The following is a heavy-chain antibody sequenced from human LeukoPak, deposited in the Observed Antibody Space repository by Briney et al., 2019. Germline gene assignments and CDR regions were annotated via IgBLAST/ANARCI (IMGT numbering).Heavy chain of an antibody. CDR2: ISSSSSTI. J-gene: IGHJ4*02. V-gene: IGHV3-48*01. CDR3: ARDSLYSSGWYGGDFDY. D-gene: IGHD6-19*01. CDR1: GFTFSSYS. Sequence: PGGSLRLSCAASGFTFSSYSMSWVRQAPGEGLEWVSYISSSSSTIYYADSVKGRFTISRDNAKNSLYLQMNSLRAEDTAVYYCARDSLYSSGWYGGDFDYWGQGTLVTVSS.